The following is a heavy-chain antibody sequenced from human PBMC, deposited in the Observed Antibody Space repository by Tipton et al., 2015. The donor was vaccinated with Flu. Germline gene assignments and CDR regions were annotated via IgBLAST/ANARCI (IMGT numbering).Heavy chain of an antibody. CDR1: GFTFSGYG. CDR2: IRHDESDK. Sequence: QVQLVQSGGGVVQPGGSLRLSCAASGFTFSGYGMHWVRQAPGKGLEWVAFIRHDESDKYYADSVKGRFTISRDNSKNSLYLQLNSLRPEDTAIYYCARDRGYFDSAAGLFDLWGQGNLVTVSS. D-gene: IGHD6-25*01. CDR3: ARDRGYFDSAAGLFDL. J-gene: IGHJ4*02. V-gene: IGHV3-30*02.